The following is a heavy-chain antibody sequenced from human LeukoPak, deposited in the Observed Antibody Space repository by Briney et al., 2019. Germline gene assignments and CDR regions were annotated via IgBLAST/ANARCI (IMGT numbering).Heavy chain of an antibody. J-gene: IGHJ5*02. CDR1: GGSISSYY. D-gene: IGHD2-15*01. Sequence: SETLSLTCTVSGGSISSYYWSWLRQPPGKGLEWIGYIYYSGSTNYNPSLKSRVTISVDTSKNQFSLKQSSVTAADTAVYYCARLRSGGGSSTGNWFDPWGQGTLVTVSS. V-gene: IGHV4-59*01. CDR2: IYYSGST. CDR3: ARLRSGGGSSTGNWFDP.